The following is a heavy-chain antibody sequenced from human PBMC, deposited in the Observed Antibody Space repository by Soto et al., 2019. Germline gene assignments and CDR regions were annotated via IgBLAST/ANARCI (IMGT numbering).Heavy chain of an antibody. J-gene: IGHJ4*02. CDR3: AREGGCSGGSCFNAFFDY. CDR2: ISYDGSNK. CDR1: GFTFSSYA. D-gene: IGHD2-15*01. V-gene: IGHV3-30-3*01. Sequence: QVQLVESGGGVVQPGRSLRLSCAASGFTFSSYAMHWVRQAPGKGLEWVAVISYDGSNKYYADSVKGRFTISRDNSKNTXXLQMSSLRAEDTAVYYCAREGGCSGGSCFNAFFDYWGQGTLVTVSS.